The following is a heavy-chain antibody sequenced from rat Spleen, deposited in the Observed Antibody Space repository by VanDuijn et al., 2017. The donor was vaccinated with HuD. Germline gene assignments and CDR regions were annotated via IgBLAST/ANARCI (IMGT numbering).Heavy chain of an antibody. D-gene: IGHD1-7*01. CDR2: ISYDGSST. CDR1: GFTFNNYW. J-gene: IGHJ2*01. CDR3: TTVYGGGFAY. Sequence: EVQLVESGGGLVQPGRSLKLSCVASGFTFNNYWMAWVLQAPAKGLEWVATISYDGSSTFYRDSVKGRFTISRGNAENSLYLQMDSLRSEDTATYYCTTVYGGGFAYWGQGVMVTVSS. V-gene: IGHV5-29*01.